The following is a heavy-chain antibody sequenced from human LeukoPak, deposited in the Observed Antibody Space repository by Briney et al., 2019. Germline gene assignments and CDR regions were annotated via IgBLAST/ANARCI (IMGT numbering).Heavy chain of an antibody. Sequence: GGSLRLSCAASGFTFSSYAMIWVRQAPGKGLEWVAVIRGSGGSTYYADSVKGRFTISRDNSKNTLFLQMNSLRAEDTAVYYCGRDPNGDYIGAFDMWGQGTVVTVSS. V-gene: IGHV3-23*01. CDR1: GFTFSSYA. D-gene: IGHD4-17*01. J-gene: IGHJ3*02. CDR3: GRDPNGDYIGAFDM. CDR2: IRGSGGST.